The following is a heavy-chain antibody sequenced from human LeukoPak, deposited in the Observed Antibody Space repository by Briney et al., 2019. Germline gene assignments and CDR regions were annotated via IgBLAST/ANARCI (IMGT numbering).Heavy chain of an antibody. J-gene: IGHJ4*02. Sequence: ASVKVSRKASGYTFTSYDIIWVRQASGQGLEWRGWMNPNSGHTGYAQKFQGRVTMTRTTSISTAYMELTSLTSEDSAVYYCARSIVGVRKRNDYWGQGTLVTVSS. CDR2: MNPNSGHT. CDR3: ARSIVGVRKRNDY. CDR1: GYTFTSYD. V-gene: IGHV1-8*01. D-gene: IGHD1-26*01.